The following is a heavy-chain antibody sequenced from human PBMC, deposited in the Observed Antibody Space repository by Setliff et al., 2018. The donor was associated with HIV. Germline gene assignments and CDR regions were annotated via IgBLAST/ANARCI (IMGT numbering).Heavy chain of an antibody. J-gene: IGHJ2*01. CDR3: ARRDRSGFYYWYFDL. D-gene: IGHD3-22*01. V-gene: IGHV4-31*03. CDR1: GGSISTGGYY. Sequence: SETLSLTCTVSGGSISTGGYYWSWIRQQPGKGLEWIGYSDYNGRTYYNPSLKSRVTISVDTSKNQLSLKLSSVTAADTAVYYCARRDRSGFYYWYFDLWGRGTLVTVSS. CDR2: SDYNGRT.